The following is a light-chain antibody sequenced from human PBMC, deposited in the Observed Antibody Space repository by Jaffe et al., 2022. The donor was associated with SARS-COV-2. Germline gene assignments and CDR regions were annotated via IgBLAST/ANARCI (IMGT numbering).Light chain of an antibody. CDR2: GAS. CDR1: QSVSNN. Sequence: EIVMTQSPATLSVSPGERATLSCRASQSVSNNLAWYQQRPGQAPRLLIYGASTRATGIPARFSGSGSGTEFTLTISSLQSEDFAVYSCQQYKNWPPITFGQGTRLEIK. CDR3: QQYKNWPPIT. J-gene: IGKJ5*01. V-gene: IGKV3-15*01.